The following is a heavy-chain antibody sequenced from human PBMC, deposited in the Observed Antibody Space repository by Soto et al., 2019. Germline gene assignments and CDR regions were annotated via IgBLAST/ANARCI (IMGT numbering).Heavy chain of an antibody. V-gene: IGHV3-33*01. Sequence: PGGSLRLSCAASGFTFSSYGMHWARQAPGKGLEWVAVIWYDGSNKYYADSVKGRFTISRDNSKNTLYLQMNSLRAEDTAVYYCARGYGIAARGFDYWGQGTLVTVSS. D-gene: IGHD6-6*01. CDR3: ARGYGIAARGFDY. J-gene: IGHJ4*02. CDR1: GFTFSSYG. CDR2: IWYDGSNK.